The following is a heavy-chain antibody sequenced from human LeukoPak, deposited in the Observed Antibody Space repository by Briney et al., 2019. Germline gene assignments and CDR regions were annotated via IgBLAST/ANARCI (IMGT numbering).Heavy chain of an antibody. J-gene: IGHJ5*02. Sequence: SETLSLTCTVSGGSISSYYWSWIRQPPGKGLEWIGYIYYSGSTNYNPSLASRVTISVDTSKNQFSLKLSSVTAADTAVYYCARVGRYCSSTSCYTPLYWFDPWGQGTLVTVSS. D-gene: IGHD2-2*02. CDR1: GGSISSYY. V-gene: IGHV4-59*01. CDR2: IYYSGST. CDR3: ARVGRYCSSTSCYTPLYWFDP.